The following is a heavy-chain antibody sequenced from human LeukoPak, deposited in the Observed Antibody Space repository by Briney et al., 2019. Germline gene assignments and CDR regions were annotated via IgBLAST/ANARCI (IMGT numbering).Heavy chain of an antibody. J-gene: IGHJ4*02. CDR3: AKSMVRGVYYFDY. Sequence: PSETLSLTCTVSGYSISSGYYWGWIRQPPGKGLEWIGIIYHSGRTFYNPSLKSRVTISVDTSKNQFSLKLTSVTAADTAVYYCAKSMVRGVYYFDYWGQGTLATVSS. CDR2: IYHSGRT. D-gene: IGHD3-10*01. V-gene: IGHV4-38-2*02. CDR1: GYSISSGYY.